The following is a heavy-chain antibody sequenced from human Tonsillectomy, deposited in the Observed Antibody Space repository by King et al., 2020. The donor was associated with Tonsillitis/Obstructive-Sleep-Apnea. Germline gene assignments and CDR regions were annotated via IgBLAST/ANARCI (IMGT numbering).Heavy chain of an antibody. J-gene: IGHJ4*02. CDR2: ISYDGSYK. CDR1: GFTFSNYG. CDR3: AKDLGKSGYYDY. V-gene: IGHV3-30*18. D-gene: IGHD3-3*01. Sequence: VQLVESGGGVVQPGRSLRLSCAASGFTFSNYGMHWVRQAPGKGLEWVAVISYDGSYKYYSDSLKGRFTISRDNSKSTLYLQMNSLRAEDTAVYYCAKDLGKSGYYDYWGQGTLVTVS.